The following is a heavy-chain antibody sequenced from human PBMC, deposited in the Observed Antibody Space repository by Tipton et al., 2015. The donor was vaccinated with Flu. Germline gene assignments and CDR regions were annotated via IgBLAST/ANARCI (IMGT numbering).Heavy chain of an antibody. V-gene: IGHV4-34*01. J-gene: IGHJ6*02. Sequence: LRLSCAVYGGSFSGYYWSWIRQPPGKGLEWIGEINHSGSTNYNPSLKSRVTISVDTSKNQFSLKLSSVTAADTAVYYCARDRGKRITIFDRYYYGMDVWGQGTTVTVSS. CDR2: INHSGST. CDR3: ARDRGKRITIFDRYYYGMDV. CDR1: GGSFSGYY. D-gene: IGHD3-3*01.